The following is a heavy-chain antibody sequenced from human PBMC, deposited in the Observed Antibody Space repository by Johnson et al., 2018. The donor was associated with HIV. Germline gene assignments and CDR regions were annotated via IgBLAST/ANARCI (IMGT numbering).Heavy chain of an antibody. J-gene: IGHJ3*02. Sequence: VQLVESGGGLVQPGRSLRLSCAASGFTFDDYAMHWVRQAPGKGLEWVSGISWNSGSIGYADSVKGRFTISRDNAKNSLYLQMNSLRAEDTALYYCARVTLVLDIWGQGTMVTVSS. CDR1: GFTFDDYA. CDR2: ISWNSGSI. V-gene: IGHV3-9*01. CDR3: ARVTLVLDI. D-gene: IGHD4-23*01.